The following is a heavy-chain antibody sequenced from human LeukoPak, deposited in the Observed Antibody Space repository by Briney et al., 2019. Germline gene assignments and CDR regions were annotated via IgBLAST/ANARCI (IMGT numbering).Heavy chain of an antibody. Sequence: PGGSLRLSCAASGFTFSSYWMGWVRQAPGKGLEWVAFIRYDGSNKYYADSVKGRFTISRDNSKNTLYLQMNSLRAEDTAVYYCAKTIAAAGTSGRYYYYYGMDVWGQGTTVTVSS. V-gene: IGHV3-30*02. CDR1: GFTFSSYW. CDR2: IRYDGSNK. CDR3: AKTIAAAGTSGRYYYYYGMDV. D-gene: IGHD6-13*01. J-gene: IGHJ6*02.